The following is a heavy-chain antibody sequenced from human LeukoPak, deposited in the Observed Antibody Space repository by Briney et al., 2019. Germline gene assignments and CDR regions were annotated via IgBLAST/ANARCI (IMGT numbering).Heavy chain of an antibody. CDR3: ARAWDYYDSSGYYGRDAFDI. J-gene: IGHJ3*02. Sequence: SETLSLTCTVSGVSISSYYWSWIRQPPDKGLEWIGYIHYSGSTNYNPSLKSRVTISVDTSKNQFSLKLSSVTAADTAVYYCARAWDYYDSSGYYGRDAFDIWGQGTMVTVSS. CDR2: IHYSGST. V-gene: IGHV4-59*01. D-gene: IGHD3-22*01. CDR1: GVSISSYY.